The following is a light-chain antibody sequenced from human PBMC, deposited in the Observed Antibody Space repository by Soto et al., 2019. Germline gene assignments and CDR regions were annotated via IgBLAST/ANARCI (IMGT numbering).Light chain of an antibody. Sequence: EIVMTQSPATLSVSPGERATFSCRASQSVNSNLAWYHLKPGQAPRLLIHGASNRATGIPDRFSGSGSGTDFTLTIGRLEPEDFAVYYCQQYLITPWTFGQGTKVDIK. CDR2: GAS. J-gene: IGKJ1*01. CDR1: QSVNSN. CDR3: QQYLITPWT. V-gene: IGKV3D-15*01.